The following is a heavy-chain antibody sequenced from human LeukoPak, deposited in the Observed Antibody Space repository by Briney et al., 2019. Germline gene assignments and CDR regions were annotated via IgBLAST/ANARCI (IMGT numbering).Heavy chain of an antibody. CDR2: ISGSGGST. V-gene: IGHV3-23*01. CDR1: GVTFSDSA. J-gene: IGHJ6*03. CDR3: AKRRGDHYDSSGYRYYYYYMDI. D-gene: IGHD3-22*01. Sequence: GGSLRLSCAASGVTFSDSAMSWVRQAPGEGLECVSGISGSGGSTYYADSVKGRFTISRDNSKNTLYLQMNSLRAADTAVYYCAKRRGDHYDSSGYRYYYYYMDIWGKGTTVTVSS.